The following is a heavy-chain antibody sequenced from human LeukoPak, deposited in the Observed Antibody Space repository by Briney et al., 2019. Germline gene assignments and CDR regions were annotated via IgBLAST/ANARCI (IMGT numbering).Heavy chain of an antibody. J-gene: IGHJ4*02. CDR1: GYTFTDYY. CDR3: AISPGVMITFGGAPATDYFDY. Sequence: ASVKVSCKASGYTFTDYYIHWVRQAPGQGLEWMGWINPNSGGTNYAQKFQGRVTTTRDTSISTAYMEVSRLRSDDTAVYYCAISPGVMITFGGAPATDYFDYWGQGTLVTVSS. V-gene: IGHV1-2*02. D-gene: IGHD3-16*01. CDR2: INPNSGGT.